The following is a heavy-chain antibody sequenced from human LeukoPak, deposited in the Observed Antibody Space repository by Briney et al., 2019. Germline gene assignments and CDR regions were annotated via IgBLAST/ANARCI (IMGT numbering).Heavy chain of an antibody. V-gene: IGHV4-4*07. J-gene: IGHJ4*02. CDR1: GGSISSYY. Sequence: PSETLSLTCTVSGGSISSYYWSWIRQPAGKGLERIGRIYTSGSTNYNPSLKSRVTMSVDTSKNQFSLKLSSVTAADTAVYYCASTTVTATEPGFDYWGQGTLVTVSS. CDR2: IYTSGST. CDR3: ASTTVTATEPGFDY. D-gene: IGHD4-17*01.